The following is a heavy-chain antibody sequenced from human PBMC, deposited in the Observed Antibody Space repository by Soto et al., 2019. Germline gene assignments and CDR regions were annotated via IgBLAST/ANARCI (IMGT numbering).Heavy chain of an antibody. Sequence: SETLSLTCAVYGGSFSGYYWSWIRQPPGKGLEWIGEINHSGSTNYNPSLKSRVTISVDTSKNLFSLKLSSVTAADTAVYYCARGYYDILTGSYSDAFDIWGQGTMVTVSS. CDR3: ARGYYDILTGSYSDAFDI. J-gene: IGHJ3*02. V-gene: IGHV4-34*01. D-gene: IGHD3-9*01. CDR1: GGSFSGYY. CDR2: INHSGST.